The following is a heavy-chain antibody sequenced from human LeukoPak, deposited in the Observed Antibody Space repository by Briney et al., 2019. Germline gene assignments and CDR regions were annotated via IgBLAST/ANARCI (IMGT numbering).Heavy chain of an antibody. CDR3: ATDRGWRTSGYYLYYFEY. J-gene: IGHJ4*02. CDR1: GFIFTNFF. V-gene: IGHV3-7*01. D-gene: IGHD3-3*01. Sequence: PGGSLRLSCAASGFIFTNFFMSWVRQAPGKGLEWVASIKHDGSEKYYVDSVRGRFTISRDNTKNLLYLQMSSLRAEDTAVYYCATDRGWRTSGYYLYYFEYWGQGTLSPSPQ. CDR2: IKHDGSEK.